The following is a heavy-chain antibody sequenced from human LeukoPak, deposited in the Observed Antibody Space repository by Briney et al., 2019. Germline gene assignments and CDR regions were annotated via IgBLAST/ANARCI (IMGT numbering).Heavy chain of an antibody. Sequence: GGSLRLSCAASGFTLSSYAMSWVRQAPGKGLQWVSGISSSGGSTYYVDSVKGRFTISTDNSKNTLYLQMNSLRAEDTAVYYCARRLRRNYFDYWGQGTLVTVSS. CDR2: ISSSGGST. V-gene: IGHV3-23*01. CDR3: ARRLRRNYFDY. CDR1: GFTLSSYA. D-gene: IGHD4-17*01. J-gene: IGHJ4*02.